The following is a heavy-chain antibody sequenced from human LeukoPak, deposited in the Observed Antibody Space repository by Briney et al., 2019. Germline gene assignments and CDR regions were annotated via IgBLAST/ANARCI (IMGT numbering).Heavy chain of an antibody. Sequence: ASVKVSCKASGYSFNDKYLHWVRQAPGQGLEWMGSINPNSGGTNYAQKFQGRVTMTRDTSISTAYMELSRLRSDDTAVYYCARNLEWLFGFDYWGQGTLVTVSS. CDR1: GYSFNDKY. CDR3: ARNLEWLFGFDY. D-gene: IGHD3-3*01. CDR2: INPNSGGT. J-gene: IGHJ4*02. V-gene: IGHV1-2*02.